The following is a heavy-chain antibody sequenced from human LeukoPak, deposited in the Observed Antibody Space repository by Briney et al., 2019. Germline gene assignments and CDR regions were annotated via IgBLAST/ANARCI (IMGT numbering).Heavy chain of an antibody. CDR1: GGSISSYY. J-gene: IGHJ4*02. Sequence: PSETLSLTCTVSGGSISSYYWSWIRQPPGKGLEWIGYIYYSGSTNYNPSLKSRVTISVDTSKNQFSLKLSSVTAADTAVYYCARETRGVKDYWGQGTLVTVSS. CDR2: IYYSGST. V-gene: IGHV4-59*01. D-gene: IGHD3-10*01. CDR3: ARETRGVKDY.